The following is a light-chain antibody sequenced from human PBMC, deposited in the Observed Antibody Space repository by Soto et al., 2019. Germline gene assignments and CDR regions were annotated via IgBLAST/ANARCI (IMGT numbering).Light chain of an antibody. Sequence: PGERATLSCRASQSVSFYLAWYQQKPGQAPRVLIYDASNRATGIPARFSGSGSGTDFTLTISSLEPEDFVVYYCQQRRDWPLTFGGGTKVEIK. CDR3: QQRRDWPLT. CDR1: QSVSFY. CDR2: DAS. J-gene: IGKJ4*01. V-gene: IGKV3-11*01.